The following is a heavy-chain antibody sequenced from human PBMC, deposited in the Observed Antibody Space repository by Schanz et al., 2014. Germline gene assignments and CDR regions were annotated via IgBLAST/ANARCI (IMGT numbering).Heavy chain of an antibody. V-gene: IGHV4-4*02. Sequence: QVQLQESGPGLLKPSGTLSLTCAVSGASITSSHWWSWVRQPPGKGLEWIGEIYHSGNTNYSPSRKIRVTLSGAKSKNQFTLKLPSVTAADTAVYYCARDQSIVVRGAYLYYYGMDVWGQGTTVTVSS. D-gene: IGHD3-10*01. CDR1: GASITSSHW. J-gene: IGHJ6*02. CDR3: ARDQSIVVRGAYLYYYGMDV. CDR2: IYHSGNT.